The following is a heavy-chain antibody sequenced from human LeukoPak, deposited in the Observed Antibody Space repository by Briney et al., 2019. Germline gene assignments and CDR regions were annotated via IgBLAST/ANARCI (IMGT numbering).Heavy chain of an antibody. CDR1: GFTFSSYG. Sequence: GGSLRLPCAASGFTFSSYGMHWVRQAPGKGLEWVSFIRYDGSNEYYADSVRGRFTISRDNSKNTLYLQMNSLRAEDTAVYYCARAPHDYGDHYYYYYMDVWGKGTTVTVSS. CDR3: ARAPHDYGDHYYYYYMDV. V-gene: IGHV3-30*02. CDR2: IRYDGSNE. J-gene: IGHJ6*03. D-gene: IGHD4-17*01.